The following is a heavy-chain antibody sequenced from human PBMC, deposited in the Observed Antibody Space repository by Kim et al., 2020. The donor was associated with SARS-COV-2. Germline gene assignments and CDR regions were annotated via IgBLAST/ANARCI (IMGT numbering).Heavy chain of an antibody. J-gene: IGHJ4*02. Sequence: GNTKYSQKFQGRVTITRDTSASTAYMELSSLRSEDTAVYYCARSDGEVDYWGQGTLVTVSS. CDR3: ARSDGEVDY. D-gene: IGHD7-27*01. CDR2: GNT. V-gene: IGHV1-3*01.